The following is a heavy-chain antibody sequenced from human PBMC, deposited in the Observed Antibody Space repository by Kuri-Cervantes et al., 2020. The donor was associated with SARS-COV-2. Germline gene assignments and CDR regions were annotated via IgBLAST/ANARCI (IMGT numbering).Heavy chain of an antibody. CDR3: AREIPYYDFWSGYNNWFDP. CDR2: IYTSGST. CDR1: GGSISSGSYY. D-gene: IGHD3-3*01. V-gene: IGHV4-61*01. Sequence: SETLSLTCTVSGGSISSGSYYWSWIRQPPGKGLEWIGYIYTSGSTNYSPSLKSRVTISVDTSKNQFSLKLSSVTAADTAVYYCAREIPYYDFWSGYNNWFDPWGQGTLVTVSS. J-gene: IGHJ5*02.